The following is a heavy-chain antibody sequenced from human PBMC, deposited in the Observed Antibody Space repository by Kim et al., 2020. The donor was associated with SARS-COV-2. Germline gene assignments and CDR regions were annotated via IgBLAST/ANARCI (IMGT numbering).Heavy chain of an antibody. D-gene: IGHD3-10*01. V-gene: IGHV1-3*01. Sequence: ASVKVSCKASGYTFTSYAMHWVRQAPGQRLEWMGWINAGNGNTKYSQKFQGRVTITRDTSASTAYMELSSLRSEDTAVYYCARDQGTPVLLWFGEADAFDIRGQGTMVTVSS. J-gene: IGHJ3*02. CDR2: INAGNGNT. CDR3: ARDQGTPVLLWFGEADAFDI. CDR1: GYTFTSYA.